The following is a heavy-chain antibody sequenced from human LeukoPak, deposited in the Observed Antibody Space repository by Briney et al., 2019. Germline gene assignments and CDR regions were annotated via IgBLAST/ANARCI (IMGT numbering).Heavy chain of an antibody. D-gene: IGHD3-3*01. CDR3: ASPTDYDFWSGDDYYYYGMDV. J-gene: IGHJ6*02. V-gene: IGHV3-21*01. CDR1: GFTFSSYA. CDR2: ISSSSSYI. Sequence: GGSLRLSCAASGFTFSSYAMHWVRQAPGKGLEWVSSISSSSSYIYYADSVKGRFTISRDNAKNSLYLQMNSLRAEDTAVYYCASPTDYDFWSGDDYYYYGMDVWGQGTTVTVSS.